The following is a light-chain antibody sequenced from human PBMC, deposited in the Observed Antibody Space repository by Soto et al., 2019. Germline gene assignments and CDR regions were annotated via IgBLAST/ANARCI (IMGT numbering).Light chain of an antibody. CDR2: GAS. V-gene: IGKV3-20*01. J-gene: IGKJ3*01. CDR1: QRVSNNY. CDR3: QQYASSPVT. Sequence: EIVLTQSPGTLSLSPGERATLSCRASQRVSNNYLAWYQQKPGQAPRVLICGASSRATGIPDRFSGSGSGTDFTLTISRLAPEDFAVYYCQQYASSPVTFGPGTKVDIK.